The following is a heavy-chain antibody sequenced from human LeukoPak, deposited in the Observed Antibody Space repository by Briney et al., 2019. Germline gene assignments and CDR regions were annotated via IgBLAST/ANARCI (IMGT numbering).Heavy chain of an antibody. J-gene: IGHJ4*02. Sequence: GGSLRLSCAASGFTFSSYAMHWVRQAPGKGLEWVAVISYDGSNKYYADSVKGRFTISRDNSKNTLYLQMSNLRAEDTAVYYCATRGDCYSETHCIFDFWGRGALVTVSS. CDR3: ATRGDCYSETHCIFDF. V-gene: IGHV3-30-3*01. CDR2: ISYDGSNK. D-gene: IGHD2-21*02. CDR1: GFTFSSYA.